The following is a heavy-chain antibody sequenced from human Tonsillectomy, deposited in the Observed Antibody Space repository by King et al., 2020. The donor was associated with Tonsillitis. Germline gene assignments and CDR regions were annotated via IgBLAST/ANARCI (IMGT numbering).Heavy chain of an antibody. CDR3: AKGAPGITVAGSGAFEY. V-gene: IGHV3-23*04. Sequence: QLVQSGGDLVQPGGSLRLSCAASGFTFSSYAMSWVRQAPGEGLEWVSTISGSGGSTFYADSVKGRITISRDNSKITLYLQMNSLRAEDTAVYYGAKGAPGITVAGSGAFEYWGQGTLVTVSS. CDR1: GFTFSSYA. J-gene: IGHJ4*02. D-gene: IGHD6-13*01. CDR2: ISGSGGST.